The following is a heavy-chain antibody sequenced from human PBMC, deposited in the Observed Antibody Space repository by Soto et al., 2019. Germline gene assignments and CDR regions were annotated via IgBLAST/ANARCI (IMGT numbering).Heavy chain of an antibody. J-gene: IGHJ4*02. V-gene: IGHV4-30-2*01. CDR1: GGSISSGGYS. CDR2: IYHSGST. CDR3: AAGGGLPRYY. Sequence: QLQLQESGSGLVKPSQTLSLTCAVSGGSISSGGYSWSWIRQPPGKGLEWIGYIYHSGSTYYHPSLKGRGTIAVDRSKNQFSLKLSSVTAADTDVYYCAAGGGLPRYYWGQGTLVTVSS. D-gene: IGHD5-12*01.